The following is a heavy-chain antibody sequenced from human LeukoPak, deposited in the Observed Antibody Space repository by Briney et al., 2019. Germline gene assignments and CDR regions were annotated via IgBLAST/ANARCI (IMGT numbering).Heavy chain of an antibody. V-gene: IGHV5-10-1*01. CDR1: GYSFTSYW. Sequence: GESLKISCKGSGYSFTSYWISWVRQLPGKGLEWMGRIDPSDSYTNYSPSFQGHVTISADKSISTAYLQWSSLKASDTAMYYCVGGGYYGSGSYYNEYYWGQGTLVTVSS. CDR2: IDPSDSYT. J-gene: IGHJ4*02. D-gene: IGHD3-10*01. CDR3: VGGGYYGSGSYYNEYY.